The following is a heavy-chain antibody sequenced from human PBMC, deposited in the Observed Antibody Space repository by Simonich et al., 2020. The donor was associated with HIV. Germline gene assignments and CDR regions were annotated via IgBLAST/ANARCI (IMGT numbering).Heavy chain of an antibody. CDR3: ARVTLMVGLDY. CDR1: GFTFSSYS. CDR2: ISSSRTI. D-gene: IGHD3-22*01. J-gene: IGHJ4*02. V-gene: IGHV3-48*01. Sequence: EVQLVESGGGLVQPGGSLRVSCAASGFTFSSYSMNWVRQAHGKGLEWVSYISSSRTIYYADSVKGRFTISRDNSKNTLYLQMNSLRAEDTAVYCCARVTLMVGLDYWGQGTLVTVSS.